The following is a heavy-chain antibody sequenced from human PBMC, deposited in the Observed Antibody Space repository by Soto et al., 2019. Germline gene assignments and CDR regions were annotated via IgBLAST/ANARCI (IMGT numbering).Heavy chain of an antibody. Sequence: EVQLVESGGGLVQPGGSLRLSCAASGFTVSSNSMSWVRQAPGKGLEWVSVIYSGGSTYYADSVKGRFTISRHNSKNTLYLQMNSLRAEDTAVYYCARVGVIAAAGPFDPWGQGTLVTVSS. D-gene: IGHD6-13*01. J-gene: IGHJ5*02. CDR2: IYSGGST. CDR1: GFTVSSNS. CDR3: ARVGVIAAAGPFDP. V-gene: IGHV3-53*04.